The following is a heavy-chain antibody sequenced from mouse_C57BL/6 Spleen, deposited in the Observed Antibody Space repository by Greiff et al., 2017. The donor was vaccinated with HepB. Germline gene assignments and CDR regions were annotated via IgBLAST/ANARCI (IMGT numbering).Heavy chain of an antibody. CDR2: IYPRDGIT. Sequence: VQLQQSGPELVKPGASVKLSCKASGYTFTSYDINWVKQRPGQGLEWIGWIYPRDGITKYNEKFKGKATLTVDTSSSTAYMELHSLTSEDSAVYVCARDYYGSSDQAWFAYWGQGTLVTVSA. CDR3: ARDYYGSSDQAWFAY. J-gene: IGHJ3*01. CDR1: GYTFTSYD. D-gene: IGHD1-1*01. V-gene: IGHV1-85*01.